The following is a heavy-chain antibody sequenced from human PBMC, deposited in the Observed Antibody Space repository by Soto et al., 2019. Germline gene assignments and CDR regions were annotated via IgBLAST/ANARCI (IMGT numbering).Heavy chain of an antibody. CDR3: ARETRTYYDILTGPGFFDY. V-gene: IGHV4-31*03. CDR1: GGSISSGGYY. J-gene: IGHJ4*02. CDR2: IYYSGST. Sequence: SETLSLACSVSGGSISSGGYYWSWIRQHPAKGLEWIGYIYYSGSTYYNPSLKSRVTISVDASKNQFSLKLSSVTAADTAVYYCARETRTYYDILTGPGFFDYWGQGTLVTVSS. D-gene: IGHD3-9*01.